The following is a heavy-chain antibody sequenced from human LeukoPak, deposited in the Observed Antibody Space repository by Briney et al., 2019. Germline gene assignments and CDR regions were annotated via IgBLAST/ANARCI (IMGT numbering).Heavy chain of an antibody. J-gene: IGHJ3*02. CDR2: VSNRGGST. CDR3: AGTYYASGRAAFDI. V-gene: IGHV3-23*01. Sequence: GGSLRLSCAASDFSFSNYAMSWVRQAPGKGLEWVSAVSNRGGSTYYADSVKGRFTISRDNSKNTLYLQMNSLRAEDTAVYYCAGTYYASGRAAFDIWGQGTMVTVSS. D-gene: IGHD3-10*01. CDR1: DFSFSNYA.